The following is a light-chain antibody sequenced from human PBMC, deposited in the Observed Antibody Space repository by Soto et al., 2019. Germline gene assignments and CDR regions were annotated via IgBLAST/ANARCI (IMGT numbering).Light chain of an antibody. V-gene: IGLV2-23*02. J-gene: IGLJ3*02. CDR2: EVT. Sequence: QSALTQPASVSGSPGQSITISCTGTSSDVGSRNLVSWYQQHPGKAPKLIIYEVTKWPSGVSNRFSGSKSGNTASLTIFGLQAEDEADYHCCSYAGSYTWVFGGGTKLTVL. CDR1: SSDVGSRNL. CDR3: CSYAGSYTWV.